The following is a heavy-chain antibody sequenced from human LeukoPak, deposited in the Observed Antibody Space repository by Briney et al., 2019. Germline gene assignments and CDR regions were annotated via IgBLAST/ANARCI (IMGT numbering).Heavy chain of an antibody. D-gene: IGHD5-24*01. CDR1: GFTFSTYA. CDR3: ARDVELMGWFDP. CDR2: FTDSGDFT. Sequence: GGSLRLSCATSGFTFSTYAMTWVRQAPGKGLEWVSTFTDSGDFTFYADSVKGRFTISRDSSKNTLYLQMNSLRTEDTAVYYCARDVELMGWFDPWAQGTLVTVSS. V-gene: IGHV3-23*01. J-gene: IGHJ5*02.